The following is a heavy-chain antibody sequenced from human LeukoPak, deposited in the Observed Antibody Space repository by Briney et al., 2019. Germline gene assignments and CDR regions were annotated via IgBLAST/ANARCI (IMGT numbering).Heavy chain of an antibody. J-gene: IGHJ3*02. CDR3: ARVQYGSGSLMAFDI. CDR2: IYTSGST. Sequence: PSETLSLTCTVSGGSISSYYWSWIRQPAGKGLEWIGRIYTSGSTNYNPSLKSRVTMSVDTSKNQFSLKLSSVTAADTVVYCCARVQYGSGSLMAFDIWGQGTMVTVSS. D-gene: IGHD3-10*01. CDR1: GGSISSYY. V-gene: IGHV4-4*07.